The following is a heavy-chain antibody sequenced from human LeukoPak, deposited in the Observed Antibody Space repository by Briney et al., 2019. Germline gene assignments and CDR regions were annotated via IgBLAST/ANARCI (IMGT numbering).Heavy chain of an antibody. J-gene: IGHJ4*02. CDR1: GYTFSSHG. V-gene: IGHV3-33*05. CDR2: VSYDGSLK. CDR3: ARGKGYYFDY. Sequence: GGSLRLSCAASGYTFSSHGVHWVRQAPGKGLQWLAIVSYDGSLKYYADSVRDRFTISKDNSQNKVFLQMNSLRAEDTAVYYCARGKGYYFDYWGQGTLVTVSS. D-gene: IGHD3-10*01.